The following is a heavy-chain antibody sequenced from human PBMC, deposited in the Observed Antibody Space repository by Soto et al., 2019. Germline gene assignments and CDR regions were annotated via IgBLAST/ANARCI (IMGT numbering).Heavy chain of an antibody. J-gene: IGHJ4*02. CDR1: GGSISSSSYY. CDR2: IYYSGST. Sequence: QLQLQESGPGLVKPSETLSLTCTVSGGSISSSSYYWGWIHQPPGKGLEWIGSIYYSGSTYYNPSLKSRVTISVDTSKNQFSLKLSSVTAADTAVYYCARLKIQLWDPFDYWGQGTLVTVSS. V-gene: IGHV4-39*01. CDR3: ARLKIQLWDPFDY. D-gene: IGHD5-18*01.